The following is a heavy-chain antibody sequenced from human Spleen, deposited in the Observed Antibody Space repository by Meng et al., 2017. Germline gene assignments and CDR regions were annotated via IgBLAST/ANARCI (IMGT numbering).Heavy chain of an antibody. J-gene: IGHJ4*01. Sequence: VQVGESGGGFVKPGGSLRLSCAASGLTFSNTWMTWVRQAPGKGLEWIGRMKSNVDGGTVDYAAAVKGRFFISRDDSENTFYLQMNSLKTEDTAVYYCSGHVDYWGHGTLVTVSS. CDR3: SGHVDY. V-gene: IGHV3-15*01. CDR1: GLTFSNTW. CDR2: MKSNVDGGTV.